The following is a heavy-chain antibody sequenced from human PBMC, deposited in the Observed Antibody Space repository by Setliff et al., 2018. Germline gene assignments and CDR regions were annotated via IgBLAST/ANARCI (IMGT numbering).Heavy chain of an antibody. CDR2: MNPNSGNT. CDR1: GYTLTNYD. Sequence: ASVKVSCKASGYTLTNYDINWLRQAAGQGLEWMGWMNPNSGNTGYAQNFQGRVTMTTDTSTSTAYMELRSLRSDDTAVYYCARVPRLEWLLPTFDSWGQGTLVTVSS. CDR3: ARVPRLEWLLPTFDS. J-gene: IGHJ4*02. D-gene: IGHD3-3*01. V-gene: IGHV1-8*02.